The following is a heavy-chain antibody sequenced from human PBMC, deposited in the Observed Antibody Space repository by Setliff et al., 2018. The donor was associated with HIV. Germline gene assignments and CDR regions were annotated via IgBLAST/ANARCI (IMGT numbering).Heavy chain of an antibody. CDR1: GFIFSSYA. D-gene: IGHD2-15*01. V-gene: IGHV3-30*07. J-gene: IGHJ6*03. Sequence: SLRLSCAASGFIFSSYAMHWVRQAPGKGLEWVAVMSYDGNNKYYADSVRGRFTISRDDAEKSVYLQMNSLRAEDTAVYYCARAGVVEGYYYYYYMDVWGKGTTVTVSS. CDR2: MSYDGNNK. CDR3: ARAGVVEGYYYYYYMDV.